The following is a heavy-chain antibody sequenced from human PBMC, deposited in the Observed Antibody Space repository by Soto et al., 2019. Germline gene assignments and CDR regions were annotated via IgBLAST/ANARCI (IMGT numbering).Heavy chain of an antibody. D-gene: IGHD3-16*01. CDR1: GGSISSGDYY. V-gene: IGHV4-30-4*01. CDR3: ARLNLGPRRRWGELPRPHSLDY. J-gene: IGHJ4*02. CDR2: IYYSGST. Sequence: SLTCTVSGGSISSGDYYWSWIRQPPGKGLEWIGYIYYSGSTYYNPSLKSRVTISVDTSKNQFSLKLSSVTAADTAVYYCARLNLGPRRRWGELPRPHSLDYWGQGTLVTVSS.